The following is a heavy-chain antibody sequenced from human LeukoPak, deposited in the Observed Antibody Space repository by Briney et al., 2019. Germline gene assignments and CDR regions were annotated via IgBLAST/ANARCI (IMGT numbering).Heavy chain of an antibody. CDR1: GYTFTGYY. J-gene: IGHJ4*02. V-gene: IGHV1-2*02. D-gene: IGHD6-13*01. CDR2: INPNSGGT. CDR3: ARERGRGIADRDFDY. Sequence: GASVKVSCKASGYTFTGYYMHWVRQAPGQGLEWMGWINPNSGGTDYAQKFQGRVTITRDTSISTAYMELSRLRSDDTAVYYCARERGRGIADRDFDYWGQGTLVTVSS.